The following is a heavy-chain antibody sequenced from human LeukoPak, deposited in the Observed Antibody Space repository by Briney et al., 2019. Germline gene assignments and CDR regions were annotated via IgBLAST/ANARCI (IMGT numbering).Heavy chain of an antibody. CDR3: ARGRPHGNDY. CDR2: IHHNGDIT. J-gene: IGHJ4*02. CDR1: GFTLFWHV. V-gene: IGHV3-64D*06. D-gene: IGHD4-23*01. Sequence: GGSLRLSCSASGFTLFWHVMHWVRQAPGKPLEYVSFIHHNGDITSYADSVRGRFTVSRDNSKNTLFLDLTSLRTDDTAVYYCARGRPHGNDYWGQGTLVTVSS.